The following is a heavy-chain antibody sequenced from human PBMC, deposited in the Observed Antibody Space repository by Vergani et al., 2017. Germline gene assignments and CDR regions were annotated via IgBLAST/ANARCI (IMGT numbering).Heavy chain of an antibody. CDR3: AKGDITIFGSYYYGMDV. J-gene: IGHJ6*02. Sequence: VQLVESGGGVVQPGRSLRLSCAASGFTFSSYAMSWVRQAPGKGLEWVSAISGSGGSTYYADSVKGRFTISRDNSKNTLYLQMNSLRAEDTAVYYCAKGDITIFGSYYYGMDVWGQGTTVTVSS. CDR2: ISGSGGST. D-gene: IGHD3-3*01. CDR1: GFTFSSYA. V-gene: IGHV3-23*04.